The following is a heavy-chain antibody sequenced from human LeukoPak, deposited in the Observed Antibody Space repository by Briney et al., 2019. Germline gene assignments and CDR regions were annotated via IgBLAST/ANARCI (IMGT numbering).Heavy chain of an antibody. Sequence: ASVKVSCKASGYTFTGYYMHWVRQAPGQGLEWMGWINPNSGGTNYAQKFQGRVTMTRDTSISTAYMELSSLRSDDTAVYYCARDLNLITFGGVIVSDYWGQGTLVTVSS. CDR1: GYTFTGYY. V-gene: IGHV1-2*02. CDR3: ARDLNLITFGGVIVSDY. D-gene: IGHD3-16*02. J-gene: IGHJ4*02. CDR2: INPNSGGT.